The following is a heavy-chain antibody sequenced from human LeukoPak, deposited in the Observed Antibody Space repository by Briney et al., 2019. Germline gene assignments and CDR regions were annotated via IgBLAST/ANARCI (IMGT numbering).Heavy chain of an antibody. CDR3: ARDYYYGSGSYQPIDY. Sequence: GGSLRLSCAASGFTFSDYYMSWIRQAPGKGLVWVSYISSSGSTIYYADSVKGRFTISRDNAKNSLYLQMNSLRAEDTAVYYCARDYYYGSGSYQPIDYWGQGALVTVSS. J-gene: IGHJ4*02. V-gene: IGHV3-11*01. D-gene: IGHD3-10*01. CDR2: ISSSGSTI. CDR1: GFTFSDYY.